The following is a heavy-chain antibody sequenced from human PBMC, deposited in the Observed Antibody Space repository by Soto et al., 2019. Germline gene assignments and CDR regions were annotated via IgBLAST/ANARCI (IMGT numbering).Heavy chain of an antibody. V-gene: IGHV3-23*01. CDR3: AKDRDYPRDYFHY. J-gene: IGHJ4*02. CDR1: GFTLGRYG. Sequence: GGSLRLSCAASGFTLGRYGMSWVRQAPGKGLEWVSAVSPNGQGIYYADSVRGRFTISRDFSKNTVFRHMDSLRAEDTAVYYCAKDRDYPRDYFHYWGQGTLVTVSS. D-gene: IGHD3-10*01. CDR2: VSPNGQGI.